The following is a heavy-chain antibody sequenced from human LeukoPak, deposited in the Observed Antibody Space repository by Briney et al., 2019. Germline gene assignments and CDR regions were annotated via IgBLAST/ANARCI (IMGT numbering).Heavy chain of an antibody. CDR2: IYYSGST. J-gene: IGHJ5*02. D-gene: IGHD3-10*01. V-gene: IGHV4-31*03. CDR1: GGSISSGGYY. Sequence: PSQTLSLTCTVSGGSISSGGYYWSWIRQHPGKGLEWIGYIYYSGSTYYNPSLKSRVTISVDTSKSQFSLKLSSVTAADTAVYYCARDMDGESGFDPWGQGTLVTVSS. CDR3: ARDMDGESGFDP.